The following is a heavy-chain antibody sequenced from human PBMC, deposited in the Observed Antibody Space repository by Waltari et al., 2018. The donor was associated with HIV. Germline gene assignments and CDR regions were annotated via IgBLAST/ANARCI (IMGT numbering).Heavy chain of an antibody. Sequence: QVQLVQSGAEVKKPGASVKVSCKASGYTFTSYAMHWVRQAPGQRLEWMGGIKAGNGNTKYSQKFQGRVTITRDTAASTAYMELSSLRSEDTAVYYCARDGYYYDSSGYSSYFDYWGQGTLVTVSS. D-gene: IGHD3-22*01. CDR1: GYTFTSYA. J-gene: IGHJ4*02. CDR2: IKAGNGNT. CDR3: ARDGYYYDSSGYSSYFDY. V-gene: IGHV1-3*01.